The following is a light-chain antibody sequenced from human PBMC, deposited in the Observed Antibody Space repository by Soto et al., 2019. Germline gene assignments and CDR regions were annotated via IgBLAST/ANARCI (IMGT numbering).Light chain of an antibody. CDR3: QQRSNWPIT. Sequence: EIVLTQSPGTLSLSPGERATLSCGASQSVSSYLAWYQQKPGQAPRLLIYDASNRATGIPARFSGSGSGTDFNLTISSLETEDFAVYYCQQRSNWPITFGQGTRLEIK. CDR2: DAS. V-gene: IGKV3-11*01. CDR1: QSVSSY. J-gene: IGKJ5*01.